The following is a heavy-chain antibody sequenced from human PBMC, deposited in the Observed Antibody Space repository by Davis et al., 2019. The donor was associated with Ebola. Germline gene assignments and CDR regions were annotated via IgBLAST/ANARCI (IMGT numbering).Heavy chain of an antibody. CDR3: ARSPIYYYYGMDV. J-gene: IGHJ6*02. V-gene: IGHV4-4*02. Sequence: SETLSLTCTVSGGSISSYYWSWVRQPPGKGLEWIGEIYHSGSTNYNPSLKSRVTISVDKSKNQFSLKLSSVTAADTAVYYCARSPIYYYYGMDVWGQGTTVTVSS. CDR1: GGSISSYY. CDR2: IYHSGST.